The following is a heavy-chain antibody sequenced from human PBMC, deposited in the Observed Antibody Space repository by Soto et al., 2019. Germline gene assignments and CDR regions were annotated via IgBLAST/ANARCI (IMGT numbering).Heavy chain of an antibody. D-gene: IGHD3-9*01. V-gene: IGHV3-23*01. CDR2: ISGSGGST. J-gene: IGHJ5*02. CDR1: GFTFSSYA. Sequence: GGSLRLSCAASGFTFSSYAMSWVRQAPGKGLEWVSAISGSGGSTYYADSVKGRFTISRDNSKNTLYLQMNSLRAEDTAVYYCASLRYFDWSDRDNWFDPWGQGTLVTVS. CDR3: ASLRYFDWSDRDNWFDP.